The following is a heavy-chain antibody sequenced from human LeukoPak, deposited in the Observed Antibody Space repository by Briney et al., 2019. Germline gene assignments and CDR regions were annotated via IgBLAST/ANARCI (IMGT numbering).Heavy chain of an antibody. J-gene: IGHJ4*02. Sequence: SETLSLTCTVSGGSISGYYWSWIRQPPGKGLEWIGYVYNRGSTNYNPSLKRRVTISVDTSKNQFSLKLSSVTAADTAVYYCASGGDMRYFDYWGQGTLVTVSS. CDR1: GGSISGYY. D-gene: IGHD2-21*02. V-gene: IGHV4-59*01. CDR3: ASGGDMRYFDY. CDR2: VYNRGST.